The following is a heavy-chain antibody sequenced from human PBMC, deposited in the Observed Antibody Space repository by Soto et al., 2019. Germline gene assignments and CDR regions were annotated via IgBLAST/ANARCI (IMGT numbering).Heavy chain of an antibody. CDR2: IYNSGTT. Sequence: QVQLQESGPGLVKPSETLSLTCTVTGGSITRGGYYWSWIRQHPGKGLEWIGYIYNSGTTSYNPSLKSRVTIAVDTSKNQFSLQLTSVTAADTTVYYCASDPAPWGQGALVTVSS. J-gene: IGHJ5*02. CDR3: ASDPAP. CDR1: GGSITRGGYY. V-gene: IGHV4-31*03.